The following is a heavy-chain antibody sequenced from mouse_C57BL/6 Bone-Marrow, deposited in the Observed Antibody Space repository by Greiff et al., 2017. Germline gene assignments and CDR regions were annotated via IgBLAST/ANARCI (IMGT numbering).Heavy chain of an antibody. D-gene: IGHD1-1*01. CDR1: GFTFSSYG. J-gene: IGHJ2*01. V-gene: IGHV5-6*02. CDR3: ARRGITTVAFDY. Sequence: EVKLVESGGDLVKPGGSLKLSCAASGFTFSSYGMSWVRQTPDKRLEWVATISSGGSYTYYPDSVKGRFTISRDNAKNTLYLQMSSLKSEDTAMYYCARRGITTVAFDYWGQGTTLTVSS. CDR2: ISSGGSYT.